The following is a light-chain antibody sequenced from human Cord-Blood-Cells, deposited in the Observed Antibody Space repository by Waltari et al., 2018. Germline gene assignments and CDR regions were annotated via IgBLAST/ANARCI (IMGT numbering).Light chain of an antibody. V-gene: IGKV1-39*01. CDR2: AAS. J-gene: IGKJ4*01. Sequence: DIHLTQSPSSLSASVGDRVTIPCRASQNISSYLTWYQQKPGQAPKLLIYAASSWQSGVPSRFSGSGSGTDVTLTISSLQPEDFATYYCQQSYSTPHTFGGGTKVEIK. CDR3: QQSYSTPHT. CDR1: QNISSY.